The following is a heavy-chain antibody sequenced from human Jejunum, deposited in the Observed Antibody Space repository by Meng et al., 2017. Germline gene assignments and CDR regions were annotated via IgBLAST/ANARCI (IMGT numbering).Heavy chain of an antibody. V-gene: IGHV4-61*08. CDR3: ARDHMGSLDY. D-gene: IGHD1-26*01. CDR2: AST. Sequence: GQLQGSGTGLVRPSVTLSLICSVSGGSVSSAGYQWSWIRQPPGKGLEWIGYASTNYNPSLKSRVTISVDTSKNQFSLRLTSVTAADTAVYYRARDHMGSLDYWGQGILVTVSS. CDR1: GGSVSSAGYQ. J-gene: IGHJ4*02.